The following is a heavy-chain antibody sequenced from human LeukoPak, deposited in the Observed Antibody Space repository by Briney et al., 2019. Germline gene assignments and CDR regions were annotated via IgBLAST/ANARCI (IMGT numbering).Heavy chain of an antibody. CDR3: ARGYRGVLPYAYYFDY. J-gene: IGHJ4*02. D-gene: IGHD2-8*01. V-gene: IGHV3-66*02. CDR2: IYSGGST. CDR1: GFTVSSNY. Sequence: GGSLRPSCAASGFTVSSNYMSWVRQAPGKGLEWVSVIYSGGSTYYADSVKGRFTISRDNSKNTLYLQMNSLRAEDTAVYYCARGYRGVLPYAYYFDYWGQGTLVTVSS.